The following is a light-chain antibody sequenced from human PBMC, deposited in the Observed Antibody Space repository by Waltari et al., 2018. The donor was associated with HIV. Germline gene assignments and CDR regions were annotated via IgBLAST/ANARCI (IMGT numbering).Light chain of an antibody. CDR3: TSYVDNYHVF. CDR1: SNDVGAYDY. Sequence: SALTQPPSASGSPGHSVTIPCTGTSNDVGAYDYVSWYQQHPGRAPKLLIYEVTKRPAGVPDRFSGSKSGNTASLTVSGLQAEDDGHYYCTSYVDNYHVFFGGGTKLTVL. V-gene: IGLV2-8*01. CDR2: EVT. J-gene: IGLJ2*01.